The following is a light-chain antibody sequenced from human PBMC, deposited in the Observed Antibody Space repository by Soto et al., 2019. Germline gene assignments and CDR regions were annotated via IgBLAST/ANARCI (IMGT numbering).Light chain of an antibody. J-gene: IGKJ4*01. CDR3: QQRYNWPLT. CDR2: GAS. V-gene: IGKV3-11*01. Sequence: ESVLTQATATLSLSPGERATLSCRASQSVSSSLAWYQQKPGQAPRLLIYGASNGAAGIPARFSGTGSGTDFTLTISSLEPDDFAVYYCQQRYNWPLTFGGGTKV. CDR1: QSVSSS.